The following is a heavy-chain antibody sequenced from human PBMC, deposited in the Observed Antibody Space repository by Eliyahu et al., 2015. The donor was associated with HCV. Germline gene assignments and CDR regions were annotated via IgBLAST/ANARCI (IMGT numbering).Heavy chain of an antibody. D-gene: IGHD6-25*01. Sequence: EVQLVESGGGLVKPGGSLRLSXAASGFTFSSYSMNWVRQAPGKGLEWVSSISSSSSYIYYADSVKGRFTISRDNAKNSLYLQMNSLRAEDTAVYYCARDQTSAGLEFDPWGQGTLVTVSS. V-gene: IGHV3-21*01. CDR1: GFTFSSYS. CDR2: ISSSSSYI. J-gene: IGHJ5*02. CDR3: ARDQTSAGLEFDP.